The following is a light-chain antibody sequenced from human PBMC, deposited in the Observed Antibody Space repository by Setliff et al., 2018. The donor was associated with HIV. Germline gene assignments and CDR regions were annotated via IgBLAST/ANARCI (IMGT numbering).Light chain of an antibody. V-gene: IGLV2-14*01. CDR1: TSDVGGYNY. J-gene: IGLJ1*01. Sequence: QSVLTQPASVSGSPGQSITISCTGTTSDVGGYNYVSWYQQHPGKAPKLIIYEVKNRPSGVSNRFSGSKSGNTASLTISRLQAEDEADYYCSSYAITNTLPFGTGTKGTVL. CDR3: SSYAITNTLP. CDR2: EVK.